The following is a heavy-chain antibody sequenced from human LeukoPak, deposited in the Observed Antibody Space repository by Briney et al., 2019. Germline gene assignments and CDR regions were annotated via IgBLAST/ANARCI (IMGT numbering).Heavy chain of an antibody. CDR2: IKSDGADT. J-gene: IGHJ4*02. D-gene: IGHD4-17*01. V-gene: IGHV3-74*01. Sequence: GGSLILSCAASGFSFSSFWMHWVRQAPGKGLVWVSGIKSDGADTSYVDSVKGRFTISRDNAKNTLDLQMNSLRAEDTAVYYCARGGYGAYMGWGQGMLVTVSS. CDR1: GFSFSSFW. CDR3: ARGGYGAYMG.